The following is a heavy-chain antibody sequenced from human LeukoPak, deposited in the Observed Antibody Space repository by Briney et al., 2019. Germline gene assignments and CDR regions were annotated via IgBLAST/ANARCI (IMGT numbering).Heavy chain of an antibody. CDR1: GYTFTNYY. CDR2: ISPSGGST. D-gene: IGHD5-18*01. V-gene: IGHV1-46*01. Sequence: ASVKVSCKASGYTFTNYYMHWVRQAPGQGPERMGVISPSGGSTTYAQKFQGRVTLTRDMSTSTDYLELSSLRSEDTAVYYCARALPHRRLMDTTMEQHWFDPWGQGTLVTVSS. CDR3: ARALPHRRLMDTTMEQHWFDP. J-gene: IGHJ5*02.